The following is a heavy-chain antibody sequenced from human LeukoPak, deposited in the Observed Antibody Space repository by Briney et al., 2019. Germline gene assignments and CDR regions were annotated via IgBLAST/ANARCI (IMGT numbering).Heavy chain of an antibody. CDR3: ARRWTYYDFWSGYTYDAFDI. D-gene: IGHD3-3*01. CDR2: IIPIFGTA. Sequence: SVKVSCKASGGTFSSYAISWVRQAPGQGLEWMGGIIPIFGTANYAQKFQGRVTITTDESTSTAYMELSSLRSEDTAVYYCARRWTYYDFWSGYTYDAFDIWGQGTMVTVSS. V-gene: IGHV1-69*05. J-gene: IGHJ3*02. CDR1: GGTFSSYA.